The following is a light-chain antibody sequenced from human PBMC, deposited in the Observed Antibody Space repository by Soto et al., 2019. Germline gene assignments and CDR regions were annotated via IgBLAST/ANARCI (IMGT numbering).Light chain of an antibody. J-gene: IGLJ2*01. CDR3: HSYDVSLRGPA. V-gene: IGLV1-40*01. CDR1: RSNIGAGYD. CDR2: DNS. Sequence: QSVLTQPPSLSGAPGQRVTISCTGSRSNIGAGYDVHWYQHLPGTAPKVLIFDNSNRPSGVPDRFSGSKSGTSASLAITGLPDEDGAVYYCHSYDVSLRGPAFGGGTKVTVL.